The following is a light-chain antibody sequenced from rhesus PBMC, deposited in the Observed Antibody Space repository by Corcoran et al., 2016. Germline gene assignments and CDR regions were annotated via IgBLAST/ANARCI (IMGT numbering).Light chain of an antibody. CDR2: KAY. Sequence: DIQMTQSPSFLSASVGDTVTITFRASLDIKTWLDWYQKKQRKAPNRLIDKAYTLQSGVPSRFSGSGSGTDFTLPSSSLQPEDFATYYSLQYNRAPNRFGQGTTVEIK. CDR1: LDIKTW. CDR3: LQYNRAPNR. V-gene: IGKV1-21*01. J-gene: IGKJ2*01.